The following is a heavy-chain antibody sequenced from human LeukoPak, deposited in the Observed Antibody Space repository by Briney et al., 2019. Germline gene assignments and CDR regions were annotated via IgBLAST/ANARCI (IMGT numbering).Heavy chain of an antibody. CDR3: AKHGGGWYDF. D-gene: IGHD6-19*01. CDR1: GFTFSGSW. Sequence: GGSLRLSCAASGFTFSGSWMSWVRQTPGRGLEWVATMSQDGSEKCYVVSVKGRFTISRDNTKNSLFLEMNSLRAEDTALYYCAKHGGGWYDFWGQGTLVTVSS. J-gene: IGHJ4*02. V-gene: IGHV3-7*05. CDR2: MSQDGSEK.